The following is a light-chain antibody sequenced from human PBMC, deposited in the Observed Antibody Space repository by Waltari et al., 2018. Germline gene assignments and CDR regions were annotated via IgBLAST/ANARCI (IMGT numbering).Light chain of an antibody. Sequence: QSALTQPGSGSGSPGQSIPIPCIVPSSDVRGHMLLSWYQQPPGKAPKLMMYEANNRPAGVSDRLSGLNPGNTAALTISGVQAEDEADYYCWSYVRNVTWVFGGGTKLTVL. CDR3: WSYVRNVTWV. CDR2: EAN. CDR1: SSDVRGHML. V-gene: IGLV2-23*01. J-gene: IGLJ3*02.